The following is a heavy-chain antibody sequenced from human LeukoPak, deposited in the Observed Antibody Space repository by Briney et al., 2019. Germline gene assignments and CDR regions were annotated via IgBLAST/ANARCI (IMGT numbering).Heavy chain of an antibody. CDR2: ISGSGGST. CDR1: GFTFSSYA. D-gene: IGHD3-22*01. CDR3: AKTVNYYDSSGYYYPYYFDY. Sequence: AGGSLRLSCAASGFTFSSYAMSWVRQAPGKGLEWVSAISGSGGSTNYADSVKGRFTISRDNSKNTLYLQMNSLRAEDTAVYYCAKTVNYYDSSGYYYPYYFDYWGQGTLVTVSS. V-gene: IGHV3-23*01. J-gene: IGHJ4*02.